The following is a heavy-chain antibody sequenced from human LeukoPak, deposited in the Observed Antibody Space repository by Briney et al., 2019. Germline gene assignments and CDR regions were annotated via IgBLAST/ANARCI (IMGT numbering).Heavy chain of an antibody. CDR3: AKVRDGYYDY. Sequence: PGGSLRLSCAASGFTFDDYTMHWVRQAPGQGLEWVSLISWDGGSTYYADSVKGRFTISRDNSKNSLYLQMNSLRTEDTALYYCAKVRDGYYDYWGQGSLVTVSS. D-gene: IGHD3-22*01. CDR2: ISWDGGST. V-gene: IGHV3-43*01. CDR1: GFTFDDYT. J-gene: IGHJ4*02.